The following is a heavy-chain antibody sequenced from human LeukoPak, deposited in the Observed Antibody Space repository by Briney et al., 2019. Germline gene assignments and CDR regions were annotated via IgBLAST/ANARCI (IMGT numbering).Heavy chain of an antibody. V-gene: IGHV1-18*01. CDR3: ARVAPHRRLSSGWYYFDY. D-gene: IGHD6-19*01. J-gene: IGHJ4*02. CDR2: ISAYNGDT. CDR1: GYIFSSYG. Sequence: ASVKVSCKASGYIFSSYGISWVRQAPGQGLEWMGWISAYNGDTNYAQQFQGRVTMTTDKSTTTAYMELRSLRSDDTAVYSCARVAPHRRLSSGWYYFDYWGQGTLVTVSS.